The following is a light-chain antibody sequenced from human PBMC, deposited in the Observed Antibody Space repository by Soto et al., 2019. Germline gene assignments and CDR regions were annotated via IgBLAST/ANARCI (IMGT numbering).Light chain of an antibody. CDR3: AVCNDNLSDECI. Sequence: QSVLTQPPSASGAPGQRVSISCSGSDSDIGRNYVSWYQQLPGTAPRLLIMVNSQRPSGVSDRFSGSKSGTSASLLISGLQSDDEGDYFCAVCNDNLSDECIFGGGTKLTVL. CDR1: DSDIGRNY. V-gene: IGLV1-47*01. J-gene: IGLJ2*01. CDR2: VNS.